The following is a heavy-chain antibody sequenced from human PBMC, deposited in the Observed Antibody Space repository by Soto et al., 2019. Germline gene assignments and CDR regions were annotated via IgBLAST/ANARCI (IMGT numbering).Heavy chain of an antibody. D-gene: IGHD3-10*01. Sequence: QVQLVESGGGVVQPGRSLRLSCAASAFTLSAYDMHWVRQAPGKGLEWVALLSYDGSNKYYADSVKGRFTISRDNSKNTLYLQMNSLRVEDTAVYYCARSMVRGVFGRFDYWGQGTLVTVSS. CDR2: LSYDGSNK. V-gene: IGHV3-30-3*01. J-gene: IGHJ4*02. CDR1: AFTLSAYD. CDR3: ARSMVRGVFGRFDY.